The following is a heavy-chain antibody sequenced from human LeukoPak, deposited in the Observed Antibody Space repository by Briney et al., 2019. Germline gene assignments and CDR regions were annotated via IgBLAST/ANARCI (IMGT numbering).Heavy chain of an antibody. CDR1: GGSISSYY. Sequence: KSSETLSLTCTVSGGSISSYYWSWIRQPPGKGLEWIGYIYYSGSTNYNPSLKSRVTISVDTSKNQFSLKLSSVTAADTAVYYCARGGYDDGGPIFDYWGQGTLVTVSS. CDR3: ARGGYDDGGPIFDY. J-gene: IGHJ4*02. V-gene: IGHV4-59*01. D-gene: IGHD5-12*01. CDR2: IYYSGST.